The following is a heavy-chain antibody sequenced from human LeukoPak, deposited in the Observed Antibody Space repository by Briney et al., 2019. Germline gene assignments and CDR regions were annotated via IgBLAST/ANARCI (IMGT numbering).Heavy chain of an antibody. CDR1: GFTFSSYA. D-gene: IGHD3-9*01. CDR2: ISGSGGST. V-gene: IGHV3-23*01. J-gene: IGHJ4*02. CDR3: AKDRARYFDWLLAAGFDY. Sequence: GASLRLSCAASGFTFSSYAMSWVRQAPGKGLEWVSAISGSGGSTYYADSVKGRFTISRDNSKNTLYLQMNSLRAEGTAVYYCAKDRARYFDWLLAAGFDYWGQGTLVTVSS.